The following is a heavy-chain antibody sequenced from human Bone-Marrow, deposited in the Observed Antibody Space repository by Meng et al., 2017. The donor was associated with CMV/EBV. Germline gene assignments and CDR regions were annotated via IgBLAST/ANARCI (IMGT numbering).Heavy chain of an antibody. Sequence: SVKVSCKASGGTFSSYAISWVRQAPGQGLEWMGGIIPIFGTANYAQKFQGRVTITTDESTSTAYMELSSLRSEDTAVYYCARGGVVYGNWFDPWGQGPLVTVSS. D-gene: IGHD2-8*02. CDR3: ARGGVVYGNWFDP. J-gene: IGHJ5*02. CDR1: GGTFSSYA. CDR2: IIPIFGTA. V-gene: IGHV1-69*05.